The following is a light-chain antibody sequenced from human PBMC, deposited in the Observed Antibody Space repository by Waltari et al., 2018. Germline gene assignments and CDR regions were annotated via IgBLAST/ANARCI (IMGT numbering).Light chain of an antibody. CDR1: QSVASY. J-gene: IGKJ2*01. V-gene: IGKV3-11*01. CDR3: QQRSNALT. Sequence: ELVLTQSPATLSFSPGERATLSCRASQSVASYLAWYQHKPGQAPRLLIYDASNRATGIPARFSGSGSGTDFTLTISSLEPEDFGLYYCQQRSNALTFGQGTKLEI. CDR2: DAS.